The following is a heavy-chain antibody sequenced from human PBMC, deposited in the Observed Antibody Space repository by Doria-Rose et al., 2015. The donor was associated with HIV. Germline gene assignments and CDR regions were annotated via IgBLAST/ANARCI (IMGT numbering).Heavy chain of an antibody. V-gene: IGHV2-26*01. D-gene: IGHD6-13*01. Sequence: QVTLKESGPVLVKPTETLTLTCTVSGVSLSSPGMGVSWIRQPSGKALEWFANIFSDDERSYKTSLKSRLTISRGTSKSQVVLTMTDMDPVDTATYYCARIKSSRWYHKYYFDFWGQGTLVIVSA. CDR2: IFSDDER. J-gene: IGHJ4*02. CDR3: ARIKSSRWYHKYYFDF. CDR1: GVSLSSPGMG.